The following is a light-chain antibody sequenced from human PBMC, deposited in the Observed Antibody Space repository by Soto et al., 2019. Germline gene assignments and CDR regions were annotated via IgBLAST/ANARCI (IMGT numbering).Light chain of an antibody. CDR3: SSYTTNSTLV. CDR1: SSDIGGGYNY. J-gene: IGLJ3*02. CDR2: EVS. V-gene: IGLV2-14*01. Sequence: QSALTQPASVSGSPGQSITISCTGTSSDIGGGYNYVSWYQQHPGKAPKLMIYEVSNRPSGVSNRFSGSKSGNTASLTISGLQDEDESDYYCSSYTTNSTLVFGGGTKLTVL.